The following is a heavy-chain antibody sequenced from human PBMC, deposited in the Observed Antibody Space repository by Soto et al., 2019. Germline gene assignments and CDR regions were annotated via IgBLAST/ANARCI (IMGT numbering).Heavy chain of an antibody. CDR2: IYPGDSDT. V-gene: IGHV5-51*01. J-gene: IGHJ4*02. CDR3: ARWYSSGWYYIDY. D-gene: IGHD6-19*01. Sequence: PGESLKISCKGSGYSFTSDWIAWVRQMPGKGLEWMGMIYPGDSDTRYSPSFQGQVTISADKSISTAYLQWSTLKASDSAMYYCARWYSSGWYYIDYWGQGTLVTVSS. CDR1: GYSFTSDW.